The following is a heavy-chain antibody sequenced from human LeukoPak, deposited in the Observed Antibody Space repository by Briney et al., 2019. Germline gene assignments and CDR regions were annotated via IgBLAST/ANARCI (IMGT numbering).Heavy chain of an antibody. CDR1: VFTFSIYA. CDR3: ARYDARYGMHV. D-gene: IGHD1-1*01. Sequence: GGCPRLSPAASVFTFSIYAMHWVRQAPGKGLEWVAVISYDGSNKYYADSVKGRFTISRDNSKNTLYLQMNSLRAEDTAVYYCARYDARYGMHVWGQGTTVTVSS. V-gene: IGHV3-30-3*01. J-gene: IGHJ6*02. CDR2: ISYDGSNK.